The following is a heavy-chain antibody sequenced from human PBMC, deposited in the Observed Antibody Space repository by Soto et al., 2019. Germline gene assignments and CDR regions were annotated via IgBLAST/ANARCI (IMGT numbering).Heavy chain of an antibody. CDR2: ISGSGGST. D-gene: IGHD6-25*01. CDR1: GFTFSSYA. Sequence: AGGSLRLSCAASGFTFSSYAMSWVRQAPGKGLEWVSAISGSGGSTYYADSVKGRFTISRDNSKNTLYLQMNSLRAEDTAVYYWAKGAAEDVYYYYGMDVWGQGTRVTI. CDR3: AKGAAEDVYYYYGMDV. J-gene: IGHJ6*02. V-gene: IGHV3-23*01.